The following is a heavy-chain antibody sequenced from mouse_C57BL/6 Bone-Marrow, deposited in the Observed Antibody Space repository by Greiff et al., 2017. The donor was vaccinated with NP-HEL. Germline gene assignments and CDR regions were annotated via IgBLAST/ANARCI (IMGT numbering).Heavy chain of an antibody. CDR3: AREGGTFFDY. D-gene: IGHD4-1*01. CDR2: ISDGGSYT. CDR1: GFTFSSYA. V-gene: IGHV5-4*01. J-gene: IGHJ2*01. Sequence: EVKVEESGGGLVKPGGSLKLSCAASGFTFSSYAMSWVRQTPEKRLEWVATISDGGSYTYYPDNVKGRFTISRDNAKNNLYLQMSHLESEDTAMYYCAREGGTFFDYWGQGTTLTVAT.